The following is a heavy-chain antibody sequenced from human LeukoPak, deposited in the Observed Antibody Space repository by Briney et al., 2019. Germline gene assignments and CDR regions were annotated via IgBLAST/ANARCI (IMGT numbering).Heavy chain of an antibody. CDR2: IIPILGIA. V-gene: IGHV1-69*04. CDR3: ARVQARVPEYDSSGYASDY. CDR1: GGTFSSYA. Sequence: SVKVSCKASGGTFSSYAISWVRQAPGQGLEWMGRIIPILGIANYAQKFQGRVTITADKSTSTAYMELSSLRSEDTAVYYCARVQARVPEYDSSGYASDYWGQGTLVTVSS. D-gene: IGHD3-22*01. J-gene: IGHJ4*02.